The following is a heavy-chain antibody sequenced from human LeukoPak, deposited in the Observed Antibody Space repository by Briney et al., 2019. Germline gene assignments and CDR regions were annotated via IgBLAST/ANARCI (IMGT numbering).Heavy chain of an antibody. Sequence: SETLSLTCAVYGGSFSGYYWSWLRQPPGKGLEWIGEINHSGSTNYNPSLESRVTISVDTSKNQFSLKLSSVTAADTAVYYCARRRDVAARRGYFDYWGQGTLVTVSS. CDR3: ARRRDVAARRGYFDY. D-gene: IGHD6-6*01. J-gene: IGHJ4*02. CDR2: INHSGST. CDR1: GGSFSGYY. V-gene: IGHV4-34*01.